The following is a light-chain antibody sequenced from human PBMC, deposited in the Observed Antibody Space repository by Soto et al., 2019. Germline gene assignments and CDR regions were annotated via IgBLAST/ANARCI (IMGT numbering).Light chain of an antibody. Sequence: QPVLTQPPSASGTPGQKVFISCSGSSSNIGGTNYVYWYQQLPGAAPKLLMHSNNLRPSGVPERISGSKFGTAASLAISGLRSEDEAVYYCASWDDRLGAVIFGGGTKLTVL. CDR2: SNN. CDR1: SSNIGGTNY. CDR3: ASWDDRLGAVI. V-gene: IGLV1-47*02. J-gene: IGLJ2*01.